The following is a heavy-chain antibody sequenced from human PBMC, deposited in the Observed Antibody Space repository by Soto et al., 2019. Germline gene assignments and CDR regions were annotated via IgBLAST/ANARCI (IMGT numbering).Heavy chain of an antibody. CDR2: ISGSGGST. CDR3: AKDLLEWYSGGNPDYFDY. D-gene: IGHD1-26*01. J-gene: IGHJ4*02. V-gene: IGHV3-23*01. CDR1: GFTFSSYA. Sequence: GGSLRLSCAASGFTFSSYAMSWVRQAPGKGLEWVSAISGSGGSTYYADSVKGRFTISRDNSKNTLYLQMNSLRAEDTAVYYCAKDLLEWYSGGNPDYFDYWGQGTLVTVSS.